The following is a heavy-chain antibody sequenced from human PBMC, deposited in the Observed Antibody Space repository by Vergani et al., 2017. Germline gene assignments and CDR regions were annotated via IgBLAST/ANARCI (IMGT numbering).Heavy chain of an antibody. CDR2: IWSKPYGGTT. CDR3: TTGFPGSSWSTY. Sequence: EVHLVESGGGLVQPGRSLRLSCSGSGFTLGDYAMTWVRQAPGKGLECVAFIWSKPYGGTTEYAASVKGRFTISRDESKAIAYLQMNSLTTEDTAVYYCTTGFPGSSWSTYWGQGTLVTVSS. V-gene: IGHV3-49*04. D-gene: IGHD6-13*01. CDR1: GFTLGDYA. J-gene: IGHJ4*01.